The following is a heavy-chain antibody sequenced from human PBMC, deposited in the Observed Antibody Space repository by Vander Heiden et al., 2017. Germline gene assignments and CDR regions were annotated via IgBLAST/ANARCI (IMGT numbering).Heavy chain of an antibody. CDR2: ISSSGTTV. CDR1: RFPFGDYH. V-gene: IGHV3-11*01. J-gene: IGHJ4*02. CDR3: ARAISFGTFFDY. D-gene: IGHD3-10*01. Sequence: QVQLVESGGGLVKPGGSLRLSCAASRFPFGDYHMSWIRQAPGKGLEWVSYISSSGTTVDYADSVKGRFTISRDNAEKSLYLQMNRLRAEDTAVYYCARAISFGTFFDYWGQGTLVTVSS.